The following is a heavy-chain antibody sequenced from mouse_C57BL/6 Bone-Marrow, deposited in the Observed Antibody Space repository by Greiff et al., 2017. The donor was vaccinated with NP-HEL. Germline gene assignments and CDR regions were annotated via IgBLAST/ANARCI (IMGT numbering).Heavy chain of an antibody. Sequence: EVMLVESGGGLVKPGGSLKLSCAASGFTFSDYGMHWVRQAPERGLEWVAYISSGSSTLYYADTVTGRFTISRDNAKNTLFLQMTSLRSEDTAMYYCARSMVIDYWGQGTTLTVSS. CDR1: GFTFSDYG. CDR2: ISSGSSTL. D-gene: IGHD2-2*01. J-gene: IGHJ2*01. CDR3: ARSMVIDY. V-gene: IGHV5-17*01.